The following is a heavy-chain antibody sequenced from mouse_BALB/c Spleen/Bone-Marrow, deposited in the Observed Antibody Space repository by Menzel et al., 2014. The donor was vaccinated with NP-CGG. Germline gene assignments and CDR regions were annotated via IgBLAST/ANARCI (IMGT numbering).Heavy chain of an antibody. V-gene: IGHV1-66*01. CDR2: IFPGSGHN. CDR1: GYRFTIYY. D-gene: IGHD1-2*01. CDR3: ARGEFDYGYFFDH. Sequence: QVQLQQSGPELVKPGASVKISCKASGYRFTIYYIQWVKQRPGQGLEWIGWIFPGSGHNKYNEKFKGKATLTADTSSSTAYMHLSSLTSEDAAVYFCARGEFDYGYFFDHWGQGTTVTVSS. J-gene: IGHJ2*01.